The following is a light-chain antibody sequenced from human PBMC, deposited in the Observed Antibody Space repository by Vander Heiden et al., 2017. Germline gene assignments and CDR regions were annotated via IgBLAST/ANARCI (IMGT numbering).Light chain of an antibody. CDR2: AAS. CDR1: QGISIY. V-gene: IGKV1-39*01. J-gene: IGKJ3*01. Sequence: DIEMTQSPSSLSASVGDRVTITCRASQGISIYLNWYQQKPGKAPILLIYAASSLQSGVPSRFSGSGSGTDFTLTISSLQPEDFATYYCQQSYSTPFTFGPGTKVDIK. CDR3: QQSYSTPFT.